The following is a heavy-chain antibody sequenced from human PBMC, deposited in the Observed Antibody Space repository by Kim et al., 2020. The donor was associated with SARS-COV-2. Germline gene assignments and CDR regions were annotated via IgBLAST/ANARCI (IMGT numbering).Heavy chain of an antibody. CDR1: GFTVSSNY. J-gene: IGHJ6*02. V-gene: IGHV3-53*01. CDR2: FISVGST. Sequence: GGSLRLSCAASGFTVSSNYMSWVRQAPGKGLEWSSVFISVGSTTYAAPVKGRFTISRANSKKPLFLQMNTLRAEDTAVYYCARPPGGNPKGPYYYYYGMDVWGQGTTVTVSS. D-gene: IGHD2-15*01. CDR3: ARPPGGNPKGPYYYYYGMDV.